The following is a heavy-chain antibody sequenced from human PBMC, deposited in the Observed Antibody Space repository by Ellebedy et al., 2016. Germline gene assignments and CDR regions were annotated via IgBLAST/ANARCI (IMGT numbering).Heavy chain of an antibody. V-gene: IGHV3-23*01. CDR2: ISGSGGST. D-gene: IGHD1-26*01. CDR3: VRSGGGRPFDL. CDR1: GFTFNNYA. J-gene: IGHJ4*02. Sequence: GESLKISXAASGFTFNNYAMSWVRQAPGKGLEWVSAISGSGGSTYFADSVKGRFTISRDNSKNTLYLQMNSLRAEDTAVYYCVRSGGGRPFDLWGQGTLVTVSS.